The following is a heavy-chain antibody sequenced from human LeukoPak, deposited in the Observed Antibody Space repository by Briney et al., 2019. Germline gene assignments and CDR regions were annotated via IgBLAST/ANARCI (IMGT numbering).Heavy chain of an antibody. CDR2: INPSGGST. V-gene: IGHV1-46*01. Sequence: ASVKVSCKASGYTFTSYYMHWVRQAPGQGLEWMGIINPSGGSTSYAQKFQGRVTMTRDMSTSTVYMELSSLRSEDTAVYYCARMVAVAGFDYWGQGTLVTVSS. CDR1: GYTFTSYY. J-gene: IGHJ4*02. CDR3: ARMVAVAGFDY. D-gene: IGHD6-19*01.